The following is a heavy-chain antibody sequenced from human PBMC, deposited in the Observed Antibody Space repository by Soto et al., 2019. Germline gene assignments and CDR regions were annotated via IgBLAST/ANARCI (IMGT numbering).Heavy chain of an antibody. CDR3: AGSETRGVFIDY. D-gene: IGHD3-10*01. CDR2: IYYSGST. CDR1: GGSVSSGSNY. Sequence: PSETLSLTCTVSGGSVSSGSNYWSWIRQPPGKGLEWIGYIYYSGSTNYNPSLKSRVTISVDTSKNQFSLKLSSVTAADTAVYYCAGSETRGVFIDYWGQGTLVTVSS. J-gene: IGHJ4*02. V-gene: IGHV4-61*01.